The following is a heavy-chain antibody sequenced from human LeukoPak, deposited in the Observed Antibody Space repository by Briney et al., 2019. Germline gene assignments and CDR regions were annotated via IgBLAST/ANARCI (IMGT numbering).Heavy chain of an antibody. J-gene: IGHJ3*02. CDR3: ARHYGDAFDI. CDR2: IYYSGST. D-gene: IGHD4-17*01. Sequence: PSETLSLTCTVSGGSISSYYWSWIRQPPGKGLEWIGYIYYSGSTNYNPSLKSRVTISVDTSKNQFSLKLSSVTAADTAVHYCARHYGDAFDIWGQGTMVTVSS. V-gene: IGHV4-59*08. CDR1: GGSISSYY.